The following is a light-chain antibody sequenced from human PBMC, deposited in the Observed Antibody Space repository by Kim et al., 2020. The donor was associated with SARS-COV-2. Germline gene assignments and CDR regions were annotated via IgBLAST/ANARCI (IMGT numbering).Light chain of an antibody. CDR3: QQSNNFPIT. Sequence: DVQMTQSPSSVSASVGYRVTITCRASQGIASWLAWYQHKAGKAPKLLIYAASSLQEGVPSRFSGSGSGTDFTLTISSLQPEDSASYYCQQSNNFPITFGQGTRLEIK. J-gene: IGKJ5*01. V-gene: IGKV1-12*01. CDR1: QGIASW. CDR2: AAS.